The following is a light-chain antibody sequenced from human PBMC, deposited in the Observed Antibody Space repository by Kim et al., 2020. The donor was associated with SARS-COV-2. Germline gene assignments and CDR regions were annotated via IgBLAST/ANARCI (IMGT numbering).Light chain of an antibody. CDR3: HQYNDWPPGDT. CDR2: GAS. V-gene: IGKV3-15*01. CDR1: QCVSNN. Sequence: SPGERAPLSCRASQCVSNNLAWYQHKPGQPPRLRIYGASTRATGVPARFSGSGSGTDFTLTVSSLQSEDFAIYYCHQYNDWPPGDTFGQGTKLEI. J-gene: IGKJ2*01.